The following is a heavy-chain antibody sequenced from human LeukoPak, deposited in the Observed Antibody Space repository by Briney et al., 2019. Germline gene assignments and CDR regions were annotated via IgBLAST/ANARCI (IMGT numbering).Heavy chain of an antibody. D-gene: IGHD2-15*01. Sequence: GRSLRLSCAASGFTFSSYGMHWVRQGPGKGLEWVAVTSYDGSNKYYADSVKGRFTISRDNSKNTLYLQMNSLRAEDTAVYYCAKKGCSGGSCYNAYYFDYWGQGTLVTVSS. CDR2: TSYDGSNK. V-gene: IGHV3-30*18. J-gene: IGHJ4*02. CDR1: GFTFSSYG. CDR3: AKKGCSGGSCYNAYYFDY.